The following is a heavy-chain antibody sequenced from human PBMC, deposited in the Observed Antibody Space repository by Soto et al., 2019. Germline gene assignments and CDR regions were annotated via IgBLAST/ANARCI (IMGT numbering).Heavy chain of an antibody. Sequence: EVQLLESGGGLVQPGGSLRLSCAASGFTFSSYAMSWVRQAPGKGLEWVSAISGSGGSTYYADSVKGRFTISRDNSKNTMYLQMNSLRAEDTAVYYCAKAGIAATYHYGLDVWGQGTTVTVSS. D-gene: IGHD6-13*01. CDR2: ISGSGGST. CDR1: GFTFSSYA. V-gene: IGHV3-23*01. CDR3: AKAGIAATYHYGLDV. J-gene: IGHJ6*02.